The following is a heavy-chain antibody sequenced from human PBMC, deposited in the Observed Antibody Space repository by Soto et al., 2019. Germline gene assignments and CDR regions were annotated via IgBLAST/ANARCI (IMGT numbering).Heavy chain of an antibody. J-gene: IGHJ6*02. V-gene: IGHV4-34*01. CDR3: ARRTGQDYYYGMDV. D-gene: IGHD3-9*01. CDR2: INHSGST. Sequence: SETLSLTCAVYGGSFSGYYWSWIRQPPGKGLEWIGEINHSGSTNYNPSLKSRVTISVDTSKNQFSLKLSSVTAADTAVYYCARRTGQDYYYGMDVWGQGTTVNVSS. CDR1: GGSFSGYY.